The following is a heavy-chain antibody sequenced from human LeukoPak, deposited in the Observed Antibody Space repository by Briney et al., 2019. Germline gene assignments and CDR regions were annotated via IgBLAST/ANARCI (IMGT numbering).Heavy chain of an antibody. V-gene: IGHV4-61*01. CDR2: IYYSGST. CDR1: GGSVSSGSYY. CDR3: ARGPTVEYCYYYMDV. D-gene: IGHD4-11*01. J-gene: IGHJ6*03. Sequence: SETLSLTCTVSGGSVSSGSYYWSWIRQPPGKGLEWIGYIYYSGSTNYNPSLKSRVTISVDTSKNQFSLKLSSVTAADTAVYYCARGPTVEYCYYYMDVWGKGTTVTVSS.